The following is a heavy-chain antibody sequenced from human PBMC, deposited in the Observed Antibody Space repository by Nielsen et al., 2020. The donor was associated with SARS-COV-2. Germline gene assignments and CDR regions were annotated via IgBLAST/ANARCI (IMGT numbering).Heavy chain of an antibody. CDR1: GYTFTSYA. D-gene: IGHD1-26*01. CDR2: INAGNGNT. V-gene: IGHV1-3*01. Sequence: ASVKVSCKASGYTFTSYAMHWVRQAPGQRLEWMGWINAGNGNTKYSQKFQGRVTMTRDTSTSTVYMELSSLRSEDTAVYYCARSTNTGMGAAPLYSLDYWGQGTLVTVSS. J-gene: IGHJ4*02. CDR3: ARSTNTGMGAAPLYSLDY.